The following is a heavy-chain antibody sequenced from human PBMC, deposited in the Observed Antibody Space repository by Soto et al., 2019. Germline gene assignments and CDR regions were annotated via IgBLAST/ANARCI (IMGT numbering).Heavy chain of an antibody. CDR1: GGSISSYY. CDR2: IYYSGSA. D-gene: IGHD2-15*01. CDR3: ARGYCSGGSCYYFDY. Sequence: PSETLSLTCTVSGGSISSYYWSWIRQPPGKGLEWIGYIYYSGSANYNPSLKSRVTIAVDTSKNQFSLKLSSVTAADTAVYYCARGYCSGGSCYYFDYWGQGTLVTVSS. V-gene: IGHV4-59*01. J-gene: IGHJ4*02.